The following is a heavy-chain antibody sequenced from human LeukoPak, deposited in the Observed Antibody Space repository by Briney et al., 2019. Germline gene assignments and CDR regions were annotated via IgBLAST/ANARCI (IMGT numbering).Heavy chain of an antibody. D-gene: IGHD3-10*01. J-gene: IGHJ4*02. CDR3: ARGSSQYGSGTYTVDY. CDR1: GGAFSSYD. Sequence: ASVKVSCKASGGAFSSYDINWVRQATGQGLEWMGWMNPYSGNTDYAQKFQGRVTMTRDTSINTAYMELSSLKSEDTAVYYCARGSSQYGSGTYTVDYWGQGTLVTVSS. V-gene: IGHV1-8*02. CDR2: MNPYSGNT.